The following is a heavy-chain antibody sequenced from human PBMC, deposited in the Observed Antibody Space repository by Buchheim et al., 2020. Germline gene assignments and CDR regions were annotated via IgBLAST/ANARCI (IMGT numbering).Heavy chain of an antibody. CDR3: AKVGSKYSGYDLYCFDY. CDR2: NSGSGGST. Sequence: EVQLLESGGGLVQPGGSLRLSCAASGFTSSSYAMSWVRQAPGKGLEWVSVNSGSGGSTYYADSVKGRFTISRDNSKNTLDLQMNSLRAEDTAVYYCAKVGSKYSGYDLYCFDYWGQGTL. J-gene: IGHJ4*02. CDR1: GFTSSSYA. V-gene: IGHV3-23*01. D-gene: IGHD5-12*01.